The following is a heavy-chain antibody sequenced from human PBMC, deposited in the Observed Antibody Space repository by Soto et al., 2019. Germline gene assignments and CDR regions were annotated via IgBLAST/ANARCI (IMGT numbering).Heavy chain of an antibody. CDR2: IRSSSTI. J-gene: IGHJ4*02. V-gene: IGHV3-48*02. D-gene: IGHD6-13*01. Sequence: DVQLVESGGGLVQPGGSLRLSCVVSGFNFNDFSMNWVRQAPGKGLEWISYIRSSSTISYADSVKGRFTISRDNAKNSLYLQMNSLRDEDTAVYYCARDLSWAFDHWDQGALVTVSS. CDR3: ARDLSWAFDH. CDR1: GFNFNDFS.